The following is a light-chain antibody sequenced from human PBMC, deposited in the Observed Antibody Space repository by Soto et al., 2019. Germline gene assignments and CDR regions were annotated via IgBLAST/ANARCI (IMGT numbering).Light chain of an antibody. CDR3: QQRSNWPIT. CDR1: QSVSSY. V-gene: IGKV3-11*01. CDR2: DAS. Sequence: EIVLTQSPATLSLSPGERATLSCRASQSVSSYLAWYQQKPGQAPRLLIYDASNRATGIPARFSGTGSGTDLTLTISSLEPEDFAVYYCQQRSNWPITLGQGSRLEIK. J-gene: IGKJ5*01.